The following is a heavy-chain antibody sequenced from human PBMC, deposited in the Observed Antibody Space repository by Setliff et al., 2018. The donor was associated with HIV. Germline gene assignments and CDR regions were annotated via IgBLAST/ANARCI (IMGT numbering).Heavy chain of an antibody. CDR1: GGSISSGVYY. V-gene: IGHV4-31*03. CDR2: IYHSGST. CDR3: ARAPNKPYYYMGV. J-gene: IGHJ6*03. Sequence: LSLTCTVSGGSISSGVYYWSWIRLHPGKGLEWIGYIYHSGSTYYNPSLKSRVSISLDTSKNQFSLKLSSVTAADTAVYYCARAPNKPYYYMGVWGKGTTVTVSS. D-gene: IGHD7-27*01.